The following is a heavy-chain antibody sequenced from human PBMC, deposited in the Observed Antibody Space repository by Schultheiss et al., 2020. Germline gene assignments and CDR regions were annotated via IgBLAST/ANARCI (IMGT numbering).Heavy chain of an antibody. V-gene: IGHV3-33*01. J-gene: IGHJ4*02. CDR1: GFSFNNYG. D-gene: IGHD3-16*01. CDR3: ARDLNPYVSGALDY. Sequence: GGSLRLSCAASGFSFNNYGIHWVRQAPGKGLEWVAVIWYDGSNKYYADSVKGRFSISRDNSKNTLYLQMNSLRTEDAAVYYCARDLNPYVSGALDYWGQGVRVTVSS. CDR2: IWYDGSNK.